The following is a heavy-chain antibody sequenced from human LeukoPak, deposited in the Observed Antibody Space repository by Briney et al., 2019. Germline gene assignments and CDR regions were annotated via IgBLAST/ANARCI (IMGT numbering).Heavy chain of an antibody. D-gene: IGHD5-24*01. J-gene: IGHJ3*02. CDR2: INPSGGST. CDR1: GGTFSSYA. V-gene: IGHV1-46*01. Sequence: ASVKVSCKASGGTFSSYAISWVRQAPGQGLEWMGIINPSGGSTSYAQKFQGRVTMTRDTSTSTVYMELSSLRSEDTAVYYCARDLSPVEMATIGAFDIWGQGTMVTVSS. CDR3: ARDLSPVEMATIGAFDI.